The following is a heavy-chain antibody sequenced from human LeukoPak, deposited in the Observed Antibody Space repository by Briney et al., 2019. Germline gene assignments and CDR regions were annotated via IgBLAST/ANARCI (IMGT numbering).Heavy chain of an antibody. D-gene: IGHD3-10*01. CDR3: ARGPPQLLWFGELLSVYFDY. J-gene: IGHJ4*02. CDR2: ITHSGST. CDR1: GGSFSGYY. V-gene: IGHV4-34*01. Sequence: PSETLPLTCAVYGGSFSGYYWSWIRQPPGKGLEWIGEITHSGSTNYNPSLKSRVTISVDTSKNQFSLKLSSVTAADTAVYYCARGPPQLLWFGELLSVYFDYWGQGTLVTVSS.